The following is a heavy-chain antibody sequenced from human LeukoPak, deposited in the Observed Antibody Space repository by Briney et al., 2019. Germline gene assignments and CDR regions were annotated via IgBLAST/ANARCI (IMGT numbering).Heavy chain of an antibody. Sequence: SETLSLTCAVYGGSFSGYYWSWIRQPPGKGLEWIGEINHSGGTNYNPSLKSRVTISVDTSKNQFSLKLSSVTAADTAVYYCALHSSSALFDYWGQGTLVTASS. V-gene: IGHV4-34*01. J-gene: IGHJ4*02. CDR1: GGSFSGYY. CDR2: INHSGGT. D-gene: IGHD6-6*01. CDR3: ALHSSSALFDY.